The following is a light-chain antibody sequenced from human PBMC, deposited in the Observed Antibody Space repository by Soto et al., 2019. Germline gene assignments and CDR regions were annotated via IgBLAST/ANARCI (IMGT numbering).Light chain of an antibody. CDR2: DNS. J-gene: IGLJ3*02. CDR1: SSNIGAGYD. Sequence: QPVLTQPPSVSGAPGQRVTISCTGSSSNIGAGYDVYWFQQLPGTAPKLLIYDNSNRPSGVPDRFSGSKSGTSASLAITRLQAEDEADYYCQSYDSSLSGVFGGGTKLTVL. V-gene: IGLV1-40*01. CDR3: QSYDSSLSGV.